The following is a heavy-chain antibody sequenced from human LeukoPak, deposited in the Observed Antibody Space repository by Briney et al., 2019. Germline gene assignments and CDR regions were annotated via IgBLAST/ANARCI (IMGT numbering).Heavy chain of an antibody. D-gene: IGHD3-3*01. V-gene: IGHV3-53*01. J-gene: IGHJ3*02. CDR1: EFTVSSTY. CDR2: IYPGGSA. CDR3: ARDRRSGSGHAFDI. Sequence: PGGSLRLSCAASEFTVSSTYITWLRQAPGKGLEWVSVIYPGGSALYADSVQGRFTISRDISQNIVYLQINNLRAEDTAVYYCARDRRSGSGHAFDIWGQGTMVTVSS.